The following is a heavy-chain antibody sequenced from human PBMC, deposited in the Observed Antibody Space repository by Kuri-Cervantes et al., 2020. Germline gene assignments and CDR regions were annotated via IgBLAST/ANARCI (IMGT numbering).Heavy chain of an antibody. CDR2: INPSGGST. CDR3: ARVGVDYDFWSGYKSGDYFDY. D-gene: IGHD3-3*01. Sequence: ASVKVSCKASGYTFTSYYMHWVRQAPGQGLEWMGIINPSGGSTSYAQKFQGRATMTRDTSISTAYMELSRLRSDDAAVYYCARVGVDYDFWSGYKSGDYFDYWGQGTLVTVSS. CDR1: GYTFTSYY. J-gene: IGHJ4*02. V-gene: IGHV1-46*01.